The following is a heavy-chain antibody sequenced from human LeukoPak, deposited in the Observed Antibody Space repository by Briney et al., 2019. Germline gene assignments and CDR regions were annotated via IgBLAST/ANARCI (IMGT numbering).Heavy chain of an antibody. Sequence: GGSLRLSCAASGFPVSNYWMTWLRQAPGKGLEWVANIRGDESRKYYLDSVTGRFTISRDNAKNSLYLQMNSLRAEDTAVYYCARDANYHVSSDYYDAFDIWGQGTMVTVSS. V-gene: IGHV3-7*01. J-gene: IGHJ3*02. CDR3: ARDANYHVSSDYYDAFDI. CDR2: IRGDESRK. CDR1: GFPVSNYW. D-gene: IGHD3-22*01.